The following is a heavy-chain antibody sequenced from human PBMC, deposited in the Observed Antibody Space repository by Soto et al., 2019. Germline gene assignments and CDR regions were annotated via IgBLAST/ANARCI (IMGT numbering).Heavy chain of an antibody. Sequence: QVQLVQSGAEVKKPGSSVKVSCKASGGTFSSYTISWVRQAPGQGLEWMGRIIPILGIANYAQKFQGRVTITAEKSTSTAYMELSSLRSEDTAVYYCARDRRYCSSTSCRDYWGQGTLVTVSS. CDR3: ARDRRYCSSTSCRDY. CDR1: GGTFSSYT. CDR2: IIPILGIA. J-gene: IGHJ4*02. V-gene: IGHV1-69*08. D-gene: IGHD2-2*01.